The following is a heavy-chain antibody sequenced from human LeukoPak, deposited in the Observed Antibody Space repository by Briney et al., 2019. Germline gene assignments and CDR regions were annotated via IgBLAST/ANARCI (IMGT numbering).Heavy chain of an antibody. J-gene: IGHJ4*02. D-gene: IGHD6-13*01. CDR3: ARFRVSSPYFDY. V-gene: IGHV4-39*07. CDR1: GGSVSRSPYY. Sequence: SETLSLTCTVSGGSVSRSPYYWGWIRQPPGKGLEWIGNIYYSGSTYYNPSLKSRVTISVDKSKNQFSLRLSSVTAADTAVYYCARFRVSSPYFDYWGQGTLVTVSS. CDR2: IYYSGST.